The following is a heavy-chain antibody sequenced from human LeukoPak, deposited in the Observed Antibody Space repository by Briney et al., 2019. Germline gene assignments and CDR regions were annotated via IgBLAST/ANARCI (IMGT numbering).Heavy chain of an antibody. V-gene: IGHV3-48*04. J-gene: IGHJ4*02. Sequence: PGGSLRLSCAASGFTFSSYSMNWVRQAAGKGLEWVSYISSSSSTIYYADSVKGRFTISRDNAKNSLYLQMNSLRAEDTAVYYCARDIVVVTADYWGQGTLVTVSS. CDR2: ISSSSSTI. CDR3: ARDIVVVTADY. CDR1: GFTFSSYS. D-gene: IGHD2-21*02.